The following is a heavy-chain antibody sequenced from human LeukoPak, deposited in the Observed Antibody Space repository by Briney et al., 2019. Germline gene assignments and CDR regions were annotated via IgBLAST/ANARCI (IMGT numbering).Heavy chain of an antibody. CDR3: ARDRAAARSLSYWYFDL. Sequence: SETLSLTCTVSGYSISSGYYWGWIRQPPGKGLEWIGSIYHSGSTYYNPSLKSRVTISVDTSKNQFSLKLSSVTAADTAVYYCARDRAAARSLSYWYFDLWGRGTLVTVSS. V-gene: IGHV4-38-2*02. J-gene: IGHJ2*01. CDR1: GYSISSGYY. CDR2: IYHSGST. D-gene: IGHD6-13*01.